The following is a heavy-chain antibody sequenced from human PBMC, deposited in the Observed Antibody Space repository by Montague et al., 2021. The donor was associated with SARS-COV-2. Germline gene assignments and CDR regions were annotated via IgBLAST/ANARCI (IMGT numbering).Heavy chain of an antibody. CDR3: ETDDEPDRPAEFDY. J-gene: IGHJ4*02. CDR2: TYNSGTT. V-gene: IGHV4-59*01. CDR1: NVSINSYS. D-gene: IGHD1-14*01. Sequence: SETLSLTCTVSNVSINSYSRGWIRQAPGTGLEWIGHTYNSGTTGYNPYLRRRVTISMDTSRNQISLTLKSVSTADTAIYYCETDDEPDRPAEFDYWGRGILGTVPS.